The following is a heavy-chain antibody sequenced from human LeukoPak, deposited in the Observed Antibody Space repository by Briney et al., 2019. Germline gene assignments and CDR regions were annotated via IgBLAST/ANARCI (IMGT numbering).Heavy chain of an antibody. V-gene: IGHV1-2*02. CDR3: ARVHLEWYYYGSGSVLFDY. D-gene: IGHD3-10*01. CDR2: INPNSGGT. J-gene: IGHJ4*02. CDR1: GYTFTGYY. Sequence: GASVKVSCKASGYTFTGYYMHWVRQAPGQGLEWMGWINPNSGGTNYAQKFQGRVTMTRDTSISTAYMELSRLRSDDTAVYYCARVHLEWYYYGSGSVLFDYWGQGTLVTVSS.